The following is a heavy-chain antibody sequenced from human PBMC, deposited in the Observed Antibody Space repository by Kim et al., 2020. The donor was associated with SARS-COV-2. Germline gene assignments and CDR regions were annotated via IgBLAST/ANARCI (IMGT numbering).Heavy chain of an antibody. Sequence: SETLSLTCTVSGGSISSYYWSWIRQPPGKGLEWIGYIYYSGSTNYNPSLKGRVTISVDTSKNQFSLKLSSVTAADTAVYYCARDGPPTYYYDSSGYYHNWFDPWGQGTLVTVSS. J-gene: IGHJ5*02. CDR3: ARDGPPTYYYDSSGYYHNWFDP. V-gene: IGHV4-59*01. CDR1: GGSISSYY. D-gene: IGHD3-22*01. CDR2: IYYSGST.